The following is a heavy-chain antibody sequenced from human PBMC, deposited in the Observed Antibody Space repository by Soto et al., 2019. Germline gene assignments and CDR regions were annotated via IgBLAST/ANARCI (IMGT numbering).Heavy chain of an antibody. CDR3: TRVLGYTFEPVKTRYSAMDV. Sequence: QVQLVQSGAEVKKPGSSVTVSCKTSGGTFSKDAINWVRQAPGQGLEWMGLLIPVFGSPIYAQKFQGRIRITADESTSTAFMDLSSLRSEDTAVYYCTRVLGYTFEPVKTRYSAMDVWGQGTTVSVSS. CDR1: GGTFSKDA. J-gene: IGHJ6*02. V-gene: IGHV1-69*01. CDR2: LIPVFGSP. D-gene: IGHD5-18*01.